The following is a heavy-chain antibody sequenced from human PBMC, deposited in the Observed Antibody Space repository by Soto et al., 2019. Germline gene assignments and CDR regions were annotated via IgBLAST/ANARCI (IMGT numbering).Heavy chain of an antibody. CDR2: ISPYNGTT. Sequence: ASAKVSCKASGYTFTTYGISWVRQAPGHGLAWMGWISPYNGTTKYAEKFQGEMTMTTDTATSTAYMDLRSLRSDDTAVYYCARDGERDTGLNFYYYLHGMDAWGQGTRVTV. CDR3: ARDGERDTGLNFYYYLHGMDA. J-gene: IGHJ6*02. D-gene: IGHD1-1*01. CDR1: GYTFTTYG. V-gene: IGHV1-18*04.